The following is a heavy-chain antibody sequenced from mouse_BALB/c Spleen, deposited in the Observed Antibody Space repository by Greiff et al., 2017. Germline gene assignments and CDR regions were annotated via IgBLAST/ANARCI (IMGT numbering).Heavy chain of an antibody. Sequence: VQLQQSGAELVKPGASVKLSCTASGFNIKDTYMHWVKQRPEQGLEWIGRIDPANGNTKYDPKFQGKATITADTSSNTAYLQLSSLTSEDTAVYYCARQAYYRYDDGDYFDYWGQGTTLTVSS. D-gene: IGHD2-14*01. V-gene: IGHV14-3*02. CDR2: IDPANGNT. J-gene: IGHJ2*01. CDR3: ARQAYYRYDDGDYFDY. CDR1: GFNIKDTY.